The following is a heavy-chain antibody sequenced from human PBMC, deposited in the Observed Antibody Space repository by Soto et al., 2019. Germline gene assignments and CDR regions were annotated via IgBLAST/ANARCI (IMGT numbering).Heavy chain of an antibody. Sequence: PSETLSLTCTVSGGPISSYHWSWIRQPAGKGLEWIGRIYASGSTKYNPSLKSRVSLSIDTSKNQFFLKLSSVTAADSAVYFCARESGDNWDYEASWGQGTPVTVSS. V-gene: IGHV4-4*07. CDR1: GGPISSYH. CDR2: IYASGST. CDR3: ARESGDNWDYEAS. D-gene: IGHD1-7*01. J-gene: IGHJ4*02.